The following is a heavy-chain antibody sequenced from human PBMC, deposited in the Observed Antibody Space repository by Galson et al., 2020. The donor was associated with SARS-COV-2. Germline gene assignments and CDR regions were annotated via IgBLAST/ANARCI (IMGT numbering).Heavy chain of an antibody. J-gene: IGHJ5*02. D-gene: IGHD3-9*01. V-gene: IGHV3-21*01. CDR2: ISSSSSYI. Sequence: NSGGSLRLSCAASGFTFSSYSMNWVRQAPGKGLEWVSSISSSSSYIYYADSVKGRFTISRDNAKNSLYLQMNSLRAEDTAVYYCARDYDILTGYYSSWFDPWGQGTLVTVSS. CDR1: GFTFSSYS. CDR3: ARDYDILTGYYSSWFDP.